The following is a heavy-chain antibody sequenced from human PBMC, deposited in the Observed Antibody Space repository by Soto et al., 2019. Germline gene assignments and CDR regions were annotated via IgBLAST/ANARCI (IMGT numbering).Heavy chain of an antibody. V-gene: IGHV1-2*02. D-gene: IGHD5-18*01. Sequence: ASVKVSCKSSGYAFTGYYIHWVRQAPGQGLEWMGWINPNSGDTNYARKFQGRVTMTRVTSFSTAYMELSSLRSDDTAVYYCATRYSYVHFWGQGTLVTVSS. J-gene: IGHJ4*02. CDR1: GYAFTGYY. CDR3: ATRYSYVHF. CDR2: INPNSGDT.